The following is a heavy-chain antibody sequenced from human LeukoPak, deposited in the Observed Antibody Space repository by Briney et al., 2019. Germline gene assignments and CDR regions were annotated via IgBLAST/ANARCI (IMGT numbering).Heavy chain of an antibody. CDR3: ARATEYNPDRGNTLAS. V-gene: IGHV4-59*12. D-gene: IGHD1-14*01. Sequence: SSETLCLICTVSHGSTMGYYWHWIRQAPGKGLDWIVCIHYTGSGTHYYNPFLRSRVIISIDTTKNEIYLRMTSMIPADTSTYYCARATEYNPDRGNTLASWGQGIQVAVSS. CDR1: HGSTMGYY. CDR2: IHYTGSG. J-gene: IGHJ5*02.